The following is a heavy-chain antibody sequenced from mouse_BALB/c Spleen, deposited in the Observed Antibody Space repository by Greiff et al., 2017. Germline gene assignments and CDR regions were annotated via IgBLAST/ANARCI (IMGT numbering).Heavy chain of an antibody. D-gene: IGHD1-2*01. CDR2: IDPAKGNT. J-gene: IGHJ4*01. CDR1: GFNNKKTY. CDR3: ARRVLRLDAMDY. V-gene: IGHV14-3*02. Sequence: LKESGGEPVKPGGPVKVFFTASGFNNKKTYMPWGKQRPEQGLGWIGRIDPAKGNTKYDPKFQGKATITADTSSNTAYLQLSSLTSEDTAVYYCARRVLRLDAMDYWGQGTSVTVSS.